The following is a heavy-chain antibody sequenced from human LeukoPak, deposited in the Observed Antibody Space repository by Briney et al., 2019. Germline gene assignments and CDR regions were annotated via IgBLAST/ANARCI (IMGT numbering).Heavy chain of an antibody. D-gene: IGHD3-10*01. CDR2: ISSSSDTI. J-gene: IGHJ4*02. V-gene: IGHV3-48*04. CDR1: GFTFSRYS. CDR3: AMVRGLIFDN. Sequence: AGGSLRLSCAASGFTFSRYSMNWVRQAPGKGLEWVSYISSSSDTIYYADSVKGRFTISRDNAHNSLYLQMNSLRAEDTAVYYCAMVRGLIFDNWGQGTLVTVSS.